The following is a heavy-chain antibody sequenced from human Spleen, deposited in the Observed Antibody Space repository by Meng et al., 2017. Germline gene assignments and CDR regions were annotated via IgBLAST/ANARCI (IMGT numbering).Heavy chain of an antibody. D-gene: IGHD6-19*01. Sequence: SETLSLTCTVSGGSVSSGNYYWSWIRPPPGKGLQWIGYVYYSGSTDYNPSLKSRVTISLNTSKNQFSLNLNSVTAADTAVYYCARDTNVAGLDYWGQGTLVTVSS. CDR3: ARDTNVAGLDY. J-gene: IGHJ4*02. CDR2: VYYSGST. V-gene: IGHV4-61*01. CDR1: GGSVSSGNYY.